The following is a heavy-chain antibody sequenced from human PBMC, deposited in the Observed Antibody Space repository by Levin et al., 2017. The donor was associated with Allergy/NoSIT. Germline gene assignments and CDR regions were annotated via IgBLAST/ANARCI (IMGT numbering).Heavy chain of an antibody. CDR3: ARGVLVGAYYFDY. CDR2: INHSGST. V-gene: IGHV4-34*01. CDR1: GGSFSGYY. J-gene: IGHJ4*02. D-gene: IGHD1-26*01. Sequence: SQTLSLTCAVYGGSFSGYYWSWIRQPPGKGLEWIGEINHSGSTNYNPSLKSRVTISVDTSKNQFSLKLSSVTAADTAVYYCARGVLVGAYYFDYWGQGTLVTVSS.